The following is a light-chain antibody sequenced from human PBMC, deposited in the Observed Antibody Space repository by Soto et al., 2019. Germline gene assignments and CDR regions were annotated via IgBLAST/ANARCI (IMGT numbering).Light chain of an antibody. J-gene: IGLJ2*01. V-gene: IGLV2-18*02. CDR2: EVS. CDR3: SSYTSSSVV. Sequence: QLVLTQPPSVSGSPGQSVTISCTGTSSDVGSYNRVSWYQQPPGTAPKLMIYEVSNRPSGVPDRFSGSKSGNTASLTISGLQAEDEADYYCSSYTSSSVVFGGGTKVTVL. CDR1: SSDVGSYNR.